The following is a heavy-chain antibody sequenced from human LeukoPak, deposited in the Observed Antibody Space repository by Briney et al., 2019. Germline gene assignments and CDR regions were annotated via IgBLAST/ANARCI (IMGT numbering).Heavy chain of an antibody. CDR2: IIPIFGTA. CDR3: ARDGGTMVRGVTSSPGRYYYYYMDV. J-gene: IGHJ6*03. V-gene: IGHV1-69*13. CDR1: GGTFSSYA. Sequence: SVKVSCKAAGGTFSSYAISWVRQAPGQGLEWMGGIIPIFGTANYAQKFQGRVTITADESTSTAYMELSSLRSEDTAVYYCARDGGTMVRGVTSSPGRYYYYYMDVWGKGTTVTVSS. D-gene: IGHD3-10*01.